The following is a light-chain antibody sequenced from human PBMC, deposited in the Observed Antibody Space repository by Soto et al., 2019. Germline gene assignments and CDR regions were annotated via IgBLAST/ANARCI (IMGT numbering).Light chain of an antibody. CDR2: EVT. V-gene: IGLV2-8*01. Sequence: QSALTQPPSASGSPGQSVTISCTGTSSDVGAYNYVSWYQQHPGKAPKFMIYEVTRRPSGVPNRFSGSKSGNTASLTVSGLQPEDEADYYCSSYAGKNGYVFGTRTKVTVL. CDR1: SSDVGAYNY. CDR3: SSYAGKNGYV. J-gene: IGLJ1*01.